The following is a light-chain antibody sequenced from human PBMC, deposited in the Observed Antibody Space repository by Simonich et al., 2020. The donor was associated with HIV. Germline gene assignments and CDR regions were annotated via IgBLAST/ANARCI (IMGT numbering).Light chain of an antibody. Sequence: QSVLTQPPSVSGAPGQRVTISCTGSSSNVGAGYDVHWYQQLPGTAPKLLIPGNVNRPSGVPDRFSGSKSGTSASLAISGLRSEDEADYYCAAWDDSLSGRVFGGGTKLTVL. V-gene: IGLV1-40*01. CDR1: SSNVGAGYD. J-gene: IGLJ3*02. CDR3: AAWDDSLSGRV. CDR2: GNV.